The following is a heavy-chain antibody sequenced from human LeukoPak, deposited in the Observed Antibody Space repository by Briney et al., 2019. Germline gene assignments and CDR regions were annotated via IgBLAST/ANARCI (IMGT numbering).Heavy chain of an antibody. CDR1: GFTVSSNY. CDR3: QAEDGIRDFDWFPESS. Sequence: GGSLRLSCAASGFTVSSNYMSWVRQAPGKGLEWVSVIYSGGSTYYADPVKGRFTISRDNSKNTLYLQMNSLRAEDTAVYFFQAEDGIRDFDWFPESSWGQGTLVTVSS. CDR2: IYSGGST. J-gene: IGHJ5*02. D-gene: IGHD3-9*01. V-gene: IGHV3-53*01.